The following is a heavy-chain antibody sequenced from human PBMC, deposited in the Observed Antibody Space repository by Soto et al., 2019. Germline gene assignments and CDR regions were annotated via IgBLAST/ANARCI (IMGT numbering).Heavy chain of an antibody. CDR2: INSDGSST. CDR1: GFTSSNYW. CDR3: AKGGAKPIDY. Sequence: GGSLRLSCAASGFTSSNYWMHWVRQAPGKGLVWVSRINSDGSSTSYADSVKGRFTISRDNAKNTLYLQMNSLRAEDTAVYYCAKGGAKPIDYWGQGTLVTVSS. D-gene: IGHD2-21*01. V-gene: IGHV3-74*01. J-gene: IGHJ4*02.